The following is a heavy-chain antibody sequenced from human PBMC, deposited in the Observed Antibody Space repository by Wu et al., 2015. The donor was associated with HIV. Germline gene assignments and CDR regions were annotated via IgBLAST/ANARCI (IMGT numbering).Heavy chain of an antibody. CDR1: GYTFNDYY. D-gene: IGHD6-19*01. J-gene: IGHJ4*02. CDR3: ARDPQEVSGWYTH. CDR2: INPGSGDT. Sequence: QVQLVQSGAEVKKPGASMKVSCKASGYTFNDYYIQWVRQAPGQGLEWMGWINPGSGDTSYSQKLQNRVTMTRDTSISTAYMELNRLRFDDTAVYYCARDPQEVSGWYTHWGQGTLVTVSS. V-gene: IGHV1-2*02.